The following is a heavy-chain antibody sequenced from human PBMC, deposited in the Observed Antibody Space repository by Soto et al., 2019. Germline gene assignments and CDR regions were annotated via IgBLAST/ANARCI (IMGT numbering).Heavy chain of an antibody. CDR1: GGSISSGGYY. D-gene: IGHD4-17*01. Sequence: QVQLQESGPGLVKPSQTLSLTCTVSGGSISSGGYYWSWIRQHPGKGLEWIGYIYYSGSTYYNPSLKSRVTISVDTSKNQLSLKLSSVTAADTAVYYCARDSPVTTHPGHFDYWGQGTLVTVSS. CDR3: ARDSPVTTHPGHFDY. J-gene: IGHJ4*02. V-gene: IGHV4-31*03. CDR2: IYYSGST.